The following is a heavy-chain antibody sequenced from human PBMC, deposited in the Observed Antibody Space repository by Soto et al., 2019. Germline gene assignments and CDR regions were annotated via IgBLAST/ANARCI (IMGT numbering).Heavy chain of an antibody. D-gene: IGHD3-10*01. CDR2: IDGSGGAT. CDR1: GFPFGITD. V-gene: IGHV3-23*01. CDR3: AKNSGWFNT. Sequence: GGSLRLSCAASGFPFGITDMSWVRQAPGKGLEWVSTIDGSGGATHYADSVKGRFTISRDNSKNTVFLQMSSLRADDTAVYYCAKNSGWFNTWGQGTLVTVSS. J-gene: IGHJ5*02.